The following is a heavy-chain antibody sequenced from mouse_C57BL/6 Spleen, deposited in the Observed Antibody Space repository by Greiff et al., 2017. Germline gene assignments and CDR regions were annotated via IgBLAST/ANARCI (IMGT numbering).Heavy chain of an antibody. V-gene: IGHV2-9-1*01. Sequence: QVQLKESGPGLVAPSQSLSITCTVSGFSLTSYAISWVRQPPGKGLEWLGVIWNGGGTNYNAALKSRLSISKDNSKSQVFLKMNSMQTDDTARYYCARNYYYGSSYGYFDVWGTGTTVTVSS. CDR2: IWNGGGT. CDR1: GFSLTSYA. CDR3: ARNYYYGSSYGYFDV. D-gene: IGHD1-1*01. J-gene: IGHJ1*03.